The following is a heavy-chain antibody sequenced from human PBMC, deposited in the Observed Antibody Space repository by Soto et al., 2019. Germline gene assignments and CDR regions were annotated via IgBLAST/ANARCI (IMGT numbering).Heavy chain of an antibody. CDR1: GYTFSSYY. V-gene: IGHV1-46*03. CDR3: ARVLASETGTTY. D-gene: IGHD1-7*01. CDR2: INPNGGST. Sequence: QVQLVQSGAEVKKPGASVKVSCKASGYTFSSYYIHWVRQAPGQGLEWMGIINPNGGSTSYAQKFLGRVTMTWDTSTSTVYMELSSLRSEDTAVYYCARVLASETGTTYWGQGTLVTVSS. J-gene: IGHJ4*02.